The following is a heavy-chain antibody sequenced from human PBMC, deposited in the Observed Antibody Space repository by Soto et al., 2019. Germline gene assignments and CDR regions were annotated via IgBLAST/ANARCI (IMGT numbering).Heavy chain of an antibody. CDR2: IIPTFGTA. J-gene: IGHJ6*02. D-gene: IGHD1-26*01. CDR1: GGSFSNSA. Sequence: ASVKVSCKSSGGSFSNSALSWVRQAPGQGLAWMGGIIPTFGTADYAQRFQGRVTITADESTSTAYIELISLRSEDTAVYFCASPAGPRPYYFHPMDVWGQGTTVTVSS. V-gene: IGHV1-69*13. CDR3: ASPAGPRPYYFHPMDV.